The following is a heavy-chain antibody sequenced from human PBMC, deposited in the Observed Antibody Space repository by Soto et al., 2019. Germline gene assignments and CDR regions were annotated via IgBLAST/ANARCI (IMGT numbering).Heavy chain of an antibody. V-gene: IGHV4-31*03. Sequence: QVQLHESGPGLVKPSQTLSLTCTVSGGSISSGGDYWSWIRQHPGKGLEWIGYIYYSGSTYYNPSLKSRVTISVDTSKNQFSLKLSSVTAADTAVYYCARDGMTTARGWYYYYMDVWGKGTTVTVSS. CDR1: GGSISSGGDY. CDR3: ARDGMTTARGWYYYYMDV. CDR2: IYYSGST. J-gene: IGHJ6*03. D-gene: IGHD4-17*01.